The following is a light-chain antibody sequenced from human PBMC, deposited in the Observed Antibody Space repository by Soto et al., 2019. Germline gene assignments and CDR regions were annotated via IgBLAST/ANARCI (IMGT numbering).Light chain of an antibody. CDR3: QHYNSYSEA. V-gene: IGKV1-5*03. CDR1: QTISSW. Sequence: DIQMTHSPSTLSGSVGDRCTITCRASQTISSWLAWYQKKPGKAPKLLIYKASTLKSGVPSRFRGSGSGTELTITISSLQTDDFATYYCQHYNSYSEAFGHGTKVDI. J-gene: IGKJ1*01. CDR2: KAS.